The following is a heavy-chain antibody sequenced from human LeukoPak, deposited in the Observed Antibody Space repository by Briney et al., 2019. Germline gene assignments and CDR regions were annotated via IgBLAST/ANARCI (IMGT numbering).Heavy chain of an antibody. V-gene: IGHV3-30*02. CDR3: AKGPDSSGWYRGSPFDY. CDR2: IRSDGSNK. J-gene: IGHJ4*02. Sequence: GGSLRLSCAASGFTFSSYGMHWVRQAPGKGLEWVAFIRSDGSNKYYADSVKGRFTISRDNSKLYLQMNSLRAEDTAVYYCAKGPDSSGWYRGSPFDYWGQGTLVTVSS. CDR1: GFTFSSYG. D-gene: IGHD6-19*01.